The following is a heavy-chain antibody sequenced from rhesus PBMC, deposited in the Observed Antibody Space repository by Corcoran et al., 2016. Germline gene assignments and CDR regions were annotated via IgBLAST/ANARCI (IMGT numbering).Heavy chain of an antibody. Sequence: QVQLQESGPGLVKPSETLSLTCAVSGASIRSDYWSWVRQAPGKGLEGIGRIYGNNGGTDYNPSLKSRVTISVDASKNQFSLKLNSVTAADTAVFYCARGYWTDYSFDYWGLGVLVTVSS. CDR2: IYGNNGGT. CDR3: ARGYWTDYSFDY. CDR1: GASIRSDY. J-gene: IGHJ4*01. D-gene: IGHD3-22*01. V-gene: IGHV4S2*01.